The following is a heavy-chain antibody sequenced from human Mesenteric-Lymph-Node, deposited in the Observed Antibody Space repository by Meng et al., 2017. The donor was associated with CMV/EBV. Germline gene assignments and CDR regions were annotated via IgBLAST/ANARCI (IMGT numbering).Heavy chain of an antibody. CDR1: GFTLSTYE. CDR3: ARYSTSWYAGAFDI. J-gene: IGHJ3*02. V-gene: IGHV3-7*01. Sequence: GGSLRLSCVVSGFTLSTYEMIWVRQAPGKGLEWVASIKEDESENFYVDSVKGRFTISRDNAKRSVFLHMTSLRGEDTAVYYCARYSTSWYAGAFDIWGQGTMVTVSS. CDR2: IKEDESEN. D-gene: IGHD2-2*01.